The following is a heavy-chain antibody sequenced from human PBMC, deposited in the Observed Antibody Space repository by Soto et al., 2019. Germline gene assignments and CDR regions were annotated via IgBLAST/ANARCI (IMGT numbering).Heavy chain of an antibody. Sequence: PGGSLRLSCAASGFPFSSYGMHWVRQAPGKGLEWVAVISYDGSNKYYADSVKGRFTISRDNSKNTLYLQMNSLRAEDTAVYYCAKDLHGYNYYFDYWGQGTLVTVSS. D-gene: IGHD5-12*01. CDR2: ISYDGSNK. V-gene: IGHV3-30*18. CDR3: AKDLHGYNYYFDY. CDR1: GFPFSSYG. J-gene: IGHJ4*02.